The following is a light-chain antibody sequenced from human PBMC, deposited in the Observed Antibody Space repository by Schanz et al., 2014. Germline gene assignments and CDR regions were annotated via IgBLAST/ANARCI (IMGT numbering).Light chain of an antibody. CDR3: SSYTSSGTWV. CDR2: EGS. CDR1: SSDVGSYNL. J-gene: IGLJ3*02. V-gene: IGLV2-14*02. Sequence: QSALTQPASVSGSPGQSITISCTGTSSDVGSYNLVSWYQQHPGKAPKLMIYEGSKRPSGVSNRFSGSKSGNTASLTISGLQAEDEADYYCSSYTSSGTWVFGGGTQLTVL.